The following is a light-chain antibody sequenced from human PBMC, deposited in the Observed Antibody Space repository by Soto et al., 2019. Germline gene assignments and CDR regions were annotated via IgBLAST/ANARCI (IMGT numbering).Light chain of an antibody. CDR2: GSS. V-gene: IGKV3-20*01. Sequence: EVVLTQSPGTLSLSPGERATLSCRASQSVGSNSLAWYQQKPGQAPRLLIYGSSTRATGIPDRFSGSGSGTDFTLTVGRLEPEDFAVYYCQQYSSSPRTFGQGTKV. J-gene: IGKJ1*01. CDR1: QSVGSNS. CDR3: QQYSSSPRT.